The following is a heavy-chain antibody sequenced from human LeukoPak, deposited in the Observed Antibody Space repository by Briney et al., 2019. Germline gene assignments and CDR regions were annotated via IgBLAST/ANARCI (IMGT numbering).Heavy chain of an antibody. J-gene: IGHJ6*03. D-gene: IGHD3-10*01. CDR3: ARALWFGEPGGYYYYMDV. CDR2: IYYSGST. CDR1: GASVSSIGYS. Sequence: PSETLSLTCGVSGASVSSIGYSWSWIRQPPGKGLEWIGYIYYSGSTNYNPSLKSRVTISVDTSKNQFSLKLSSVTAADTAVYYCARALWFGEPGGYYYYMDVWGKGTTVTVSS. V-gene: IGHV4-61*08.